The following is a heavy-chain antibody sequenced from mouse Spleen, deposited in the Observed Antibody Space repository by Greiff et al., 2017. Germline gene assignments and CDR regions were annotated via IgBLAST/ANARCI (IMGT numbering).Heavy chain of an antibody. CDR3: ARRGDGNYYFDY. CDR2: ISSGGGNT. J-gene: IGHJ2*01. D-gene: IGHD2-1*01. V-gene: IGHV5-9*01. Sequence: EVMLVESGGGLVKRGGSLKLSCAASGFTFSSYAMSWVRQTPEKRLEWVATISSGGGNTYYPDSVKGRFTISRDNAKNTLYLQMSSLKSEDTAMYYCARRGDGNYYFDYWGQGTTLTVSS. CDR1: GFTFSSYA.